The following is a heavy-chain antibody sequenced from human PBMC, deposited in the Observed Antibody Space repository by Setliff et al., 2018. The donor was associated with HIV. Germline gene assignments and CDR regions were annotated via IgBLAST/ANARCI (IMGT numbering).Heavy chain of an antibody. Sequence: GGSLRLSCAASGFTLSTYSMNWVRQAPGKGLEWVAYITPSSDIIYYADSVKGRFTISRDNAKNSLYLQMNSLRAEDTAVYYCARERLRFLEWLPLDYWGQGTLVTVSS. CDR2: ITPSSDII. V-gene: IGHV3-48*01. CDR3: ARERLRFLEWLPLDY. J-gene: IGHJ4*02. CDR1: GFTLSTYS. D-gene: IGHD3-3*01.